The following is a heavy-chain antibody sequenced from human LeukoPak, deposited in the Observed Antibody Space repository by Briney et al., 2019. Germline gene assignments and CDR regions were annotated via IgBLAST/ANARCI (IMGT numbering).Heavy chain of an antibody. CDR3: AREECSGGSCYPYFDY. CDR2: INSDGSST. D-gene: IGHD2-15*01. J-gene: IGHJ4*02. Sequence: GVSLRHSCAASGFTFSSYWMHRVRQAPGKGLVWVSRINSDGSSTSYADSVKGRFTISRDNAKNTLYLQMNSLRAEDTAVYYCAREECSGGSCYPYFDYWGQGTLVTVSP. CDR1: GFTFSSYW. V-gene: IGHV3-74*01.